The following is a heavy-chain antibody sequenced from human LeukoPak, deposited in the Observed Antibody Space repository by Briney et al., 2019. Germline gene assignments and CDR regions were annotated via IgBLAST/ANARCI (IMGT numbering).Heavy chain of an antibody. D-gene: IGHD3-3*01. CDR2: IIPIFGTA. J-gene: IGHJ4*02. Sequence: ASVKVSCKASGGTYSSYAISWVRQAPGQGLEWMGGIIPIFGTANYAQKFQGRVTITADESTSTAYMELSSLRSEDTAVYYCARAGYYLSPYFFDYWGQGTLVTVSS. CDR3: ARAGYYLSPYFFDY. CDR1: GGTYSSYA. V-gene: IGHV1-69*13.